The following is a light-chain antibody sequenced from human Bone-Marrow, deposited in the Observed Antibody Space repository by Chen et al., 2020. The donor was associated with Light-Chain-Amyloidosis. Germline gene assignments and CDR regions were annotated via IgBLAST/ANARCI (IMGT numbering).Light chain of an antibody. CDR1: DLPTKY. CDR3: QSADSSGTYEVI. J-gene: IGLJ2*01. Sequence: YELTQPPSVSVSPVSSARYTCSGDDLPTKYAYWYQQKPGQAPVLVIHRDTERPSGISERFSGSSSGTTATLTISGVQAEDEADYHCQSADSSGTYEVIFGGGTKLTVL. CDR2: RDT. V-gene: IGLV3-25*03.